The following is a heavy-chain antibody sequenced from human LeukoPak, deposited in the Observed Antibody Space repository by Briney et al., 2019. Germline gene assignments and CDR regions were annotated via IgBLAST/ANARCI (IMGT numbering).Heavy chain of an antibody. CDR3: ARDSLRRLVKSLLVDDLLWMSSVDY. J-gene: IGHJ4*02. CDR2: ISSSSSYI. Sequence: PGGSLRLSCAASGFTFSSYSMNWVRQAPGKGLEWVSSISSSSSYIYYADSVKGRFTISRDNAKNSLYLQMNSLRAEDTAVYYCARDSLRRLVKSLLVDDLLWMSSVDYWGQGTLVTVSS. V-gene: IGHV3-21*01. D-gene: IGHD2-21*01. CDR1: GFTFSSYS.